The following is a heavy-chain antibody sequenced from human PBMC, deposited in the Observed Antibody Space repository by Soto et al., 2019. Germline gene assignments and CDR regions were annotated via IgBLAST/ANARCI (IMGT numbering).Heavy chain of an antibody. CDR2: ISAYDGNT. Sequence: GASVKVSCKASGYTFTSYGISWVRQAPGLGLEWMGWISAYDGNTNYAPQLQGRVTMPTDTSSSTAYMELRSVRSADTAVCYCARILRSFYYGMDVWGQETTVTVSS. V-gene: IGHV1-18*01. J-gene: IGHJ6*02. CDR3: ARILRSFYYGMDV. D-gene: IGHD1-26*01. CDR1: GYTFTSYG.